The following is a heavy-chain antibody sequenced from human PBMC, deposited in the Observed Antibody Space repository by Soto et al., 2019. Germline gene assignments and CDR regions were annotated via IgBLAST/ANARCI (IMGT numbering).Heavy chain of an antibody. CDR2: INAGNGNT. CDR3: ARGDYYDIHDY. J-gene: IGHJ4*02. Sequence: EASVKVSCKASGYTFTSYAMHWVRQAPGQRLEWMGWINAGNGNTKYSQRFQGRVTITRDTSASTAYMEVSSLRSEDTAVYYCARGDYYDIHDYWGQGTLVTVSS. CDR1: GYTFTSYA. D-gene: IGHD3-22*01. V-gene: IGHV1-3*01.